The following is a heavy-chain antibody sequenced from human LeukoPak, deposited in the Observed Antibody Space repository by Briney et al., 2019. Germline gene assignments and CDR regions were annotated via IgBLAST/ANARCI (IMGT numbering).Heavy chain of an antibody. J-gene: IGHJ5*02. D-gene: IGHD2-2*01. V-gene: IGHV3-30*02. CDR3: AKEVVPAAMFGFDP. CDR1: GFTFSSYG. CDR2: IRYDGSNK. Sequence: PGGSLRLSCAASGFTFSSYGMHWVRQAPGKGLEWVAFIRYDGSNKYYADSVKGRFTISRDNSKNTLYLQMNSLRAEDTAVYYCAKEVVPAAMFGFDPWGQGTLVTVSS.